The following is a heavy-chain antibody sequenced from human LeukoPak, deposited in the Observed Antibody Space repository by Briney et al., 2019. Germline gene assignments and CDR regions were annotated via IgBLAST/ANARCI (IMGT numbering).Heavy chain of an antibody. CDR1: GFTFDDYA. V-gene: IGHV3-43*02. Sequence: RPGGPLRLSCAASGFTFDDYAMHWVRQAPGKGLEWVSLISGDGGSTYYADSVKGRFTISRDNAKNSLYLQMNSLRAEDTAFYYCARLKINHGWKGGMDYWGQGTLVTVSS. D-gene: IGHD1-1*01. CDR3: ARLKINHGWKGGMDY. CDR2: ISGDGGST. J-gene: IGHJ4*02.